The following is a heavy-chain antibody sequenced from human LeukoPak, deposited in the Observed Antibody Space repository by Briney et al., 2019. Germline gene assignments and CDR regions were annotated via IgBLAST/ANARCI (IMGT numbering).Heavy chain of an antibody. CDR2: IYPGDSDT. V-gene: IGHV5-51*01. Sequence: GESLKISCKGSGYSFTSCWIGWVRQMPGKGLEWMGIIYPGDSDTRYSPSFQGQVTISAGKSISTAYLQWSSLKASDTAMYYCARHPHSSSWYGGFDYWGQGTLVTVSS. CDR1: GYSFTSCW. CDR3: ARHPHSSSWYGGFDY. D-gene: IGHD6-13*01. J-gene: IGHJ4*02.